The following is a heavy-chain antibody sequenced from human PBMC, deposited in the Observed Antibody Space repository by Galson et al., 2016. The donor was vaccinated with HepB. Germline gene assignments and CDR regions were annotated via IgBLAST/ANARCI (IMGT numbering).Heavy chain of an antibody. CDR1: GFTVSNNY. Sequence: SLRLSCAVSGFTVSNNYMSWVRQPPGKGLEWVSLIYSVGSTHYADSVKGRFTISRDSSKNTLYLQMNSLRAEDTAVYYCARDEIIGTTGDYWGQGTLVTVFS. V-gene: IGHV3-53*01. J-gene: IGHJ4*02. CDR2: IYSVGST. CDR3: ARDEIIGTTGDY. D-gene: IGHD1-7*01.